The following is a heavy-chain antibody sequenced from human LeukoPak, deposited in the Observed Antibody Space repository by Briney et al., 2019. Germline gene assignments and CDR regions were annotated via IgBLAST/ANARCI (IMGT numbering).Heavy chain of an antibody. D-gene: IGHD3-22*01. CDR3: ARDRYYDSSGYYTRGDAFDI. Sequence: GASVKVSCKASGYTFTSYGISWVRQAPGQGLEWMGWISAYNGNTNYAQKLQGRVTMTTDTSTSTAYMELRSLRSDDTAVYYCARDRYYDSSGYYTRGDAFDIWGQGTMVTVSS. CDR1: GYTFTSYG. J-gene: IGHJ3*02. V-gene: IGHV1-18*01. CDR2: ISAYNGNT.